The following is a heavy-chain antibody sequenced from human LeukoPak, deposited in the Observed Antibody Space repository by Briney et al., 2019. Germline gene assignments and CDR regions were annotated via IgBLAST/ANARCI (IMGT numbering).Heavy chain of an antibody. CDR3: AREESPVYGSYYFDY. CDR1: GGSISSYY. D-gene: IGHD2-15*01. Sequence: PSETLSLTCTVSGGSISSYYWSWIRQPAGKGLEWIGRCYTSGSTNYNPSLKSRVTMSVDTSKNQFSLKLSSVTAADTAVYYGAREESPVYGSYYFDYWGQGTLVTVSS. J-gene: IGHJ4*02. CDR2: CYTSGST. V-gene: IGHV4-4*07.